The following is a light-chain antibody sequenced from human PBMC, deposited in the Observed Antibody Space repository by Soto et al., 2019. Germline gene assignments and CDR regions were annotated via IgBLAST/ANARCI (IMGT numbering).Light chain of an antibody. CDR2: EVN. Sequence: QSALTQPASVSGSPGQSIIISCIGTSSNVGSYKLVSWYQQHPGKAPKLMIFEVNKRPSGVSNRFSGSKSGNTASLTISGLKVEDEADYYCCSSGGSPTYVFGTGAKLTVL. V-gene: IGLV2-23*02. CDR3: CSSGGSPTYV. J-gene: IGLJ1*01. CDR1: SSNVGSYKL.